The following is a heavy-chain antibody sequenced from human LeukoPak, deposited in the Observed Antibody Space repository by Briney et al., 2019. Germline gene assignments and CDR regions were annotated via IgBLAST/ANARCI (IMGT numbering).Heavy chain of an antibody. CDR3: ARGPPLFDP. Sequence: GGSLRLSRVASGFTFSDYTMNWVRQAPGKGLEWISYIDISSSSTYYADSVKGRFTISRDNAKNSLYLQMSSLRAEDTALYYCARGPPLFDPWGQGTLVTVSS. CDR2: IDISSSST. V-gene: IGHV3-48*04. CDR1: GFTFSDYT. J-gene: IGHJ5*02.